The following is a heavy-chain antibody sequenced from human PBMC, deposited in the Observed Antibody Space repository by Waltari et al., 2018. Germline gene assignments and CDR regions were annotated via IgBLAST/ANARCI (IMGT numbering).Heavy chain of an antibody. Sequence: QVQLVESGGGVVQPGGSLRLSCAPSGFTFSSYGMHWVRQAPGKGLEWVACIRYDGSNKYYADSVKGRFTISRDNSKNTLYLQMNSLRAEDTAVYYCAKDEGDSDYFDYWGQGTLVTVSS. J-gene: IGHJ4*02. CDR3: AKDEGDSDYFDY. V-gene: IGHV3-30*02. CDR1: GFTFSSYG. CDR2: IRYDGSNK. D-gene: IGHD3-10*01.